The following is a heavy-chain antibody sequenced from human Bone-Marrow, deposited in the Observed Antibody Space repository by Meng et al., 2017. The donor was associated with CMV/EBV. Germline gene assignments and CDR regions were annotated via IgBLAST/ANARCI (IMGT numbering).Heavy chain of an antibody. V-gene: IGHV3-33*06. CDR3: AKDLHGYSYGSYYFDY. J-gene: IGHJ4*02. CDR1: GFTFSSYG. D-gene: IGHD5-18*01. CDR2: IWYDGSNK. Sequence: GGSLRLSCAASGFTFSSYGMHWVRQAPGKGLEWVAVIWYDGSNKYYADSVKGRFTISRDNSKNTLYLQMNSLRAEDTAVYYCAKDLHGYSYGSYYFDYWGQGTRVTVSS.